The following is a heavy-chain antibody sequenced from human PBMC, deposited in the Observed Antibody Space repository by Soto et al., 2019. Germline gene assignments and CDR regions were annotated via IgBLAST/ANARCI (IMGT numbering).Heavy chain of an antibody. CDR3: ANGSSASRPYYFDY. V-gene: IGHV3-23*01. CDR1: GFTFSSYA. J-gene: IGHJ4*02. Sequence: PGGSLRLSCAASGFTFSSYAMSWVRQAPGKGLDWVSAITDTGGDTYHADSVKGRLTISRDNSKSTLYLQMNDLRAEDTAIYYCANGSSASRPYYFDYWGQGTLVTVSS. D-gene: IGHD2-2*02. CDR2: ITDTGGDT.